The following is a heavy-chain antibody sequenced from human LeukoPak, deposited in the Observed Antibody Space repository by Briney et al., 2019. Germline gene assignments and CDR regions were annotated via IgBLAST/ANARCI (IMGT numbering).Heavy chain of an antibody. CDR2: ISGSGGST. CDR1: GLTFSSCA. D-gene: IGHD5/OR15-5a*01. V-gene: IGHV3-23*01. CDR3: AKSTTAYYYYGMDV. J-gene: IGHJ6*02. Sequence: QPGGSLRLSCAASGLTFSSCAMTWVRQAPGKGLEWVSSISGSGGSTYYADSVKGRFTISRENSKNTLYLQMNSLRAEDTAVYYCAKSTTAYYYYGMDVWGPGTTVTVSS.